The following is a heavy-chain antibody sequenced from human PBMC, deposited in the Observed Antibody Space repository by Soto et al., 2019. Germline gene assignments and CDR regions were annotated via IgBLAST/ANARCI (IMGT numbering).Heavy chain of an antibody. Sequence: WGSLRLSCAASGFTFSSYGMHWVRQAPGKGLEWVAVIWYDGSNKYYADSVKGRFTISRDNSKNTLYLQMNSLRAEDTAVYYCAREFYDSSGPGLFDYWGQGTLVTVSS. D-gene: IGHD3-22*01. V-gene: IGHV3-33*01. CDR2: IWYDGSNK. J-gene: IGHJ4*02. CDR3: AREFYDSSGPGLFDY. CDR1: GFTFSSYG.